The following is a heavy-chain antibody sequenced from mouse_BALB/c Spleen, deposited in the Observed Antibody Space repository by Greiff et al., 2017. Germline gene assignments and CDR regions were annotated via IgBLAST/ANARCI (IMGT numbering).Heavy chain of an antibody. D-gene: IGHD2-1*01. V-gene: IGHV1-87*01. CDR1: GYTFTSYW. CDR2: IYPGDGDT. Sequence: VQLQPSGAELARPGASVKLSCKASGYTFTSYWMQWVKQRPGQGLEWIGAIYPGDGDTRYTQKFKGKATLTADKSSSTAYMQLSSLASEDSAVYYCAYGNYEEVEYWGQGTSVTVSS. CDR3: AYGNYEEVEY. J-gene: IGHJ4*01.